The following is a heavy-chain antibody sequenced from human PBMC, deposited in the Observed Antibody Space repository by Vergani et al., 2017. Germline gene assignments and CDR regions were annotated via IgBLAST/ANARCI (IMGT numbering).Heavy chain of an antibody. J-gene: IGHJ4*02. Sequence: EVQLVESGGGLVKPGGSLRLSCAASGFTFSNAWMSWVRQAPGKGLEWVGRIKSKTAGGTTDYAAPVKGRFTISREDSKNTLYLQMNSLKTEDTAVYYCTTDSYGGWATEYNWNDGRRFVYWGQGTLVTVSS. V-gene: IGHV3-15*01. CDR1: GFTFSNAW. CDR3: TTDSYGGWATEYNWNDGRRFVY. D-gene: IGHD1-1*01. CDR2: IKSKTAGGTT.